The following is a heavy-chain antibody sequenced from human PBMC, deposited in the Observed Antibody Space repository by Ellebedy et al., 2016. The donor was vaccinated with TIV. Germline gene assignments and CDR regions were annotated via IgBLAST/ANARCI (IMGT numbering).Heavy chain of an antibody. CDR1: GFILSSYV. Sequence: PGGSLRLSCAASGFILSSYVMHWVRQAPGKGLEWVAVLSFDGSNEYYADSVKGLFTISRDNSKNTLYLQMNSLRAEDTAVYYCAREGVGDNGDHKAFDIWGQGTMVTVSS. CDR3: AREGVGDNGDHKAFDI. J-gene: IGHJ3*02. CDR2: LSFDGSNE. V-gene: IGHV3-30*04. D-gene: IGHD4-17*01.